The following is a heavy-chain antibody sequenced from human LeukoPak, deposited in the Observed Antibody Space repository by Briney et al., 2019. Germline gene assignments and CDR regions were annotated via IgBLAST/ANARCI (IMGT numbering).Heavy chain of an antibody. CDR3: ARDVGVLRYFDWLLPFDY. V-gene: IGHV1-18*04. Sequence: ASVKVSCKASGYTFTSYGIGWVRQAPGQGLEWMGWISAYNGNTNYAQKLQGRVTMTTDTSTSTAYMELRSLRSDDTAVCYCARDVGVLRYFDWLLPFDYWGQGTLVTVSS. D-gene: IGHD3-9*01. CDR1: GYTFTSYG. J-gene: IGHJ4*02. CDR2: ISAYNGNT.